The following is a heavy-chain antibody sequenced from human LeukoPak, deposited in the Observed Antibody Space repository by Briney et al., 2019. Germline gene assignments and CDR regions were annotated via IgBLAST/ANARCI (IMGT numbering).Heavy chain of an antibody. V-gene: IGHV4-34*01. CDR3: ARAAVRCSSTSCYYYYGMDV. CDR2: INHSGST. CDR1: GGSFSGYY. J-gene: IGHJ6*02. D-gene: IGHD2-2*01. Sequence: SETLSLTCAVYGGSFSGYYWSWIRQPPGKGLEWIGEINHSGSTNYNPSLKSRVTISVDTSKNQFSLKLSSVTAADTAVYYCARAAVRCSSTSCYYYYGMDVWGQGTTVTVSS.